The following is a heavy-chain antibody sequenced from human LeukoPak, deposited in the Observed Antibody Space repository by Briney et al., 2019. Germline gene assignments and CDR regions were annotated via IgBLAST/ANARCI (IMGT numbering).Heavy chain of an antibody. J-gene: IGHJ4*02. D-gene: IGHD4-17*01. V-gene: IGHV3-64*01. Sequence: GGSLRLSCAASGFTFSSYAMHWVRQAPGKGLKYVSAISSNGGSTYYAHSVKGRFTISRDNSKNTLYLQMGSLRGEDMAVYYCARTADYGDYGDYWGQGTLVAVSS. CDR1: GFTFSSYA. CDR3: ARTADYGDYGDY. CDR2: ISSNGGST.